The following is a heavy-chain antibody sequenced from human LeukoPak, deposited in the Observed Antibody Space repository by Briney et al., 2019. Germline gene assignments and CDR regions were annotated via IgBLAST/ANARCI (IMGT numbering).Heavy chain of an antibody. J-gene: IGHJ4*02. V-gene: IGHV4-39*07. D-gene: IGHD4-17*01. CDR3: ARVNYGDYVGPVN. Sequence: SETLSLTCTVSGGSIISSSYYWGWIRQPPGKGLEWIGSIYYSGSTYYNPSLKSRVTISVDTSKNQFSLKLSSVTAADTAVYYCARVNYGDYVGPVNWGQGTLVTVSS. CDR1: GGSIISSSYY. CDR2: IYYSGST.